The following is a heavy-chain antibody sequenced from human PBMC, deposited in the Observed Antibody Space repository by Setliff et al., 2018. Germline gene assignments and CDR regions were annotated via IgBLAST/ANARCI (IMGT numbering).Heavy chain of an antibody. CDR3: AKDASDYYWYFNA. J-gene: IGHJ2*01. Sequence: GGSLRLSCAASGFNFSSFGMHWVRQTPGKGLEWIGHIRFDGRKQNYADSVTGRFTISRDNSKNTLYLQMNSLRREDTAVYYCAKDASDYYWYFNAWGRGTLVTVSS. CDR1: GFNFSSFG. V-gene: IGHV3-30*02. CDR2: IRFDGRKQ. D-gene: IGHD4-17*01.